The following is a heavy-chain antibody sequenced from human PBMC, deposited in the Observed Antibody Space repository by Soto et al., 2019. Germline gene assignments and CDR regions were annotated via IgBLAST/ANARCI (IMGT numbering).Heavy chain of an antibody. CDR1: GDSLRGQS. Sequence: SETLSLTCAVVGDSLRGQSWNWIRQSPGKGLEWIGELDQSGGTNYNPSLKSRAIISDDTSKNQFSLTLTSVTAADTAVYYCAREDSYGWSCESLDVCGRGTTVTVCS. D-gene: IGHD6-19*01. J-gene: IGHJ6*02. V-gene: IGHV4-34*01. CDR3: AREDSYGWSCESLDV. CDR2: LDQSGGT.